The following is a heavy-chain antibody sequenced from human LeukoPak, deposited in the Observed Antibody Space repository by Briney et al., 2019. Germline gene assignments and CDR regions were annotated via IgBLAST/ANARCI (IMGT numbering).Heavy chain of an antibody. D-gene: IGHD6-25*01. V-gene: IGHV4-61*02. CDR2: IYTSGST. Sequence: PSETLSLTCTVSGNSISSGDNYWSWIRQPAGKGLEWIGRIYTSGSTNYNPSLKSRVTISGDTSKNQFSLRLSSVTAADTAVYYCARVLIAAHRIVWFDPWGQGTLVTVSS. CDR1: GNSISSGDNY. CDR3: ARVLIAAHRIVWFDP. J-gene: IGHJ5*02.